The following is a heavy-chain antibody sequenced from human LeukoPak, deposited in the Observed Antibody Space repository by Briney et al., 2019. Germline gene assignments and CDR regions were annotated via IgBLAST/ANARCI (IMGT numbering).Heavy chain of an antibody. CDR2: ISSSGDTK. J-gene: IGHJ4*02. CDR3: ARGGEYGSAPPDY. V-gene: IGHV3-11*01. D-gene: IGHD3-10*01. Sequence: NSGGSLRLSCAASGFTFSDYFMGWIRQAPGKGLEWVSYISSSGDTKYYSDSLKGRFTISRDNAKNSLYLQMNSLSIKDTAVYYCARGGEYGSAPPDYCSEGSLVT. CDR1: GFTFSDYF.